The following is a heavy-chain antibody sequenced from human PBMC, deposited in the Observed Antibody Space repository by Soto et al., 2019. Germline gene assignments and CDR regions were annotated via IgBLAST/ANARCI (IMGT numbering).Heavy chain of an antibody. Sequence: LRLSCAASGSTFSSYGMHWVRQAPGKGLEWVAVISYDGSNKYYADSVKGRFTISRDNSKNTLYQQMNSLRAEDTAVYYFAKVPRQQFPYYYYYGMDVWGQGTTVTVSS. D-gene: IGHD6-13*01. CDR1: GSTFSSYG. V-gene: IGHV3-30*18. J-gene: IGHJ6*02. CDR2: ISYDGSNK. CDR3: AKVPRQQFPYYYYYGMDV.